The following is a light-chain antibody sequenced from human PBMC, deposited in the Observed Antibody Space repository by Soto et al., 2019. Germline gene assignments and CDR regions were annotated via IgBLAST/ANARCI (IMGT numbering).Light chain of an antibody. CDR1: SSDLGGYDY. J-gene: IGLJ1*01. CDR2: EVT. CDR3: SSYTGGNPSYV. V-gene: IGLV2-8*01. Sequence: QSVLTHPPSASGSPGQSVTTSCTGTSSDLGGYDYVSWYQQHPGKAPKLMIYEVTIRPSGVSDRFSGSKSGNTASLTVSGLQAEDEADYYCSSYTGGNPSYVFGTGTKVTGL.